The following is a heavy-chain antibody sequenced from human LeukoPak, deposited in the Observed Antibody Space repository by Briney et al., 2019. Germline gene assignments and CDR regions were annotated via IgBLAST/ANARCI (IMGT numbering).Heavy chain of an antibody. Sequence: GGSLRLSCAASGFTFSSYSMNWVRQAPGKGLEWVSSISGSSTYIYYADSVKGRFTISRDNAKNSLYLQMNSLTAEDTAVYYCARESFAARWDWGQGTLVTVSS. CDR2: ISGSSTYI. V-gene: IGHV3-21*01. CDR3: ARESFAARWD. D-gene: IGHD6-6*01. J-gene: IGHJ4*02. CDR1: GFTFSSYS.